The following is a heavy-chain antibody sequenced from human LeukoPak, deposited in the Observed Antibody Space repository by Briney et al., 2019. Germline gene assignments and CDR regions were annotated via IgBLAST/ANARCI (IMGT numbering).Heavy chain of an antibody. J-gene: IGHJ4*02. CDR1: GFAFNFYA. Sequence: GGSLRLSCAASGFAFNFYAMTWVRQAPGKGLQWVSTINASGGNTYYADSVKGRFTISRDNSKNTLYLQMNSLRAEDTAVYYCARDGAMVRGIIMTDWGQGTLVTVSS. CDR2: INASGGNT. CDR3: ARDGAMVRGIIMTD. V-gene: IGHV3-23*01. D-gene: IGHD3-10*01.